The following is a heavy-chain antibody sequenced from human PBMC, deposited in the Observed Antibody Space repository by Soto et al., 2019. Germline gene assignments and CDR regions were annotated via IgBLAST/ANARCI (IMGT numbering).Heavy chain of an antibody. CDR3: AAGSDYGGAFLY. CDR2: IFPGDSDT. CDR1: GYSFTTSW. J-gene: IGHJ4*02. V-gene: IGHV5-51*01. Sequence: PGESLKISCKAAGYSFTTSWIGGVRQVPGKGLEWMGVIFPGDSDTRYSPSFEGHVSISADKSITSAYLEWSTLKASDTAIYYCAAGSDYGGAFLYWGQGSLVTVSS. D-gene: IGHD6-25*01.